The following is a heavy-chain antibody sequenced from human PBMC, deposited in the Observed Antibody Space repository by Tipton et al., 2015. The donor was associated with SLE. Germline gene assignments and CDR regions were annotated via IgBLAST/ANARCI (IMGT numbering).Heavy chain of an antibody. J-gene: IGHJ6*03. V-gene: IGHV4-59*11. D-gene: IGHD5-24*01. CDR1: GGSISNLY. CDR3: ARDLNGYNRGWYYYMDV. CDR2: VYYGGST. Sequence: LRLSCNVSGGSISNLYWSWIRQPPGKPLEWIGYVYYGGSTKYNPSLKSRVTISVDTSKNQFSLKLTSVTAADTAVYYCARDLNGYNRGWYYYMDVWGKGTTVTVSS.